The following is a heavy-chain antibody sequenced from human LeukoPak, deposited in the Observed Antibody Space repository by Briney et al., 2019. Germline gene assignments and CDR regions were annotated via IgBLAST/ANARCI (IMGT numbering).Heavy chain of an antibody. J-gene: IGHJ3*02. Sequence: PGGSLRLSCAASGFTFSNYIMHWVRQAPGKGLEWVAVISYDGSNKYYADSVKGRFTISRDNSKNTLYLQTNSLRAEDTAVYYCAKLLVWELLDDAFDIWGQGTMVTVSS. CDR1: GFTFSNYI. D-gene: IGHD1-26*01. CDR2: ISYDGSNK. CDR3: AKLLVWELLDDAFDI. V-gene: IGHV3-30*18.